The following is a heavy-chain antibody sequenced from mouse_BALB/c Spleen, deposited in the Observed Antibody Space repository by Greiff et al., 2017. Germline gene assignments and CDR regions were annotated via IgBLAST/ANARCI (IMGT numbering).Heavy chain of an antibody. D-gene: IGHD1-1*01. J-gene: IGHJ1*01. Sequence: SGAELVKPGASVKLSCKASGYTFTSYYMYWVKQRPGQGLEWIGEINPSNGGTNFNEKFKSKATLTVDKSSSTAYMQLSSLTSEDSAVYYCTRPGGSSYEGYFDVWGAGTTVTVSS. CDR1: GYTFTSYY. CDR3: TRPGGSSYEGYFDV. V-gene: IGHV1S81*02. CDR2: INPSNGGT.